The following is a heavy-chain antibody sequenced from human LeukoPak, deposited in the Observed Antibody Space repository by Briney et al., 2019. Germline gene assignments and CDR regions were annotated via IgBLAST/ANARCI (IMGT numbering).Heavy chain of an antibody. V-gene: IGHV4-59*01. D-gene: IGHD3-10*01. CDR2: IYYSGST. J-gene: IGHJ4*02. CDR3: ARLNYYGSGRYFHFDH. CDR1: GGSISGYY. Sequence: SGTLSLTCTVSGGSISGYYLTWIRQPPGKGLEWIGYIYYSGSTNYNPSLKSRVTISGDTSKNQFSLKLSSVTAADTAVYYCARLNYYGSGRYFHFDHWGQGTLVTVSS.